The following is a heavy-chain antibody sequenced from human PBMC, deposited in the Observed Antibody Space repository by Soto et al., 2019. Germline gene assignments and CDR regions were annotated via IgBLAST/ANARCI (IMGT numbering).Heavy chain of an antibody. CDR3: ARRGSGSYYDY. J-gene: IGHJ4*02. CDR2: ISGSGDST. CDR1: GFTFSSYA. Sequence: EVQLLESGGGLVQPGGSLRLSCAASGFTFSSYAMRWVRQAPVKGLEWVAAISGSGDSTYYADSVKGRFTISRDNYKNTLYLQMNSLGAEDTAVYYSARRGSGSYYDYWGQGTLVTVSS. D-gene: IGHD1-26*01. V-gene: IGHV3-23*01.